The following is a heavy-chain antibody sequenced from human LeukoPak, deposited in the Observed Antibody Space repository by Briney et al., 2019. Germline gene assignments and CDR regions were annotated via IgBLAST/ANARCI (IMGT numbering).Heavy chain of an antibody. CDR1: GASISSYY. J-gene: IGHJ5*02. CDR2: IHYSGSP. CDR3: ARRAGSGWSINWFDP. V-gene: IGHV4-59*08. D-gene: IGHD6-19*01. Sequence: SETLSLTCSVSGASISSYYWSWIRQPPGKGLEWIGKIHYSGSPNYNPSLKSRVTISVDTAKNHYSLNLRSVTAADTAVYYCARRAGSGWSINWFDPWGQGTLITVSS.